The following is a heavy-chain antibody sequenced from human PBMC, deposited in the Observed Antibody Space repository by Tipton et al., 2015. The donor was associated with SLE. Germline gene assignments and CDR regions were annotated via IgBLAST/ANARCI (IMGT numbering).Heavy chain of an antibody. CDR2: ISAYNGNT. Sequence: QLVQSGAEVKKPGASVKVSCKTSGYTFTSYGISWVRQAPGQGLEWMGWISAYNGNTIYAQKLQGRVTMTTDTSTRTAYMELRSLRSDDTAVYYCARDRKVDGYYYYYYMDVWGKGTTVTVSS. CDR3: ARDRKVDGYYYYYYMDV. D-gene: IGHD5-24*01. J-gene: IGHJ6*03. CDR1: GYTFTSYG. V-gene: IGHV1-18*01.